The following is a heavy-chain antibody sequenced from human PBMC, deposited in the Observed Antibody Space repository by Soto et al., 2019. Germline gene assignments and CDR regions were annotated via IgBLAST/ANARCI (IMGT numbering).Heavy chain of an antibody. J-gene: IGHJ5*02. CDR2: IYHSGST. V-gene: IGHV4-4*02. CDR1: GGSISSNNW. D-gene: IGHD6-13*01. CDR3: ARGAGRGLDP. Sequence: QVQLQESGPGLVKPSGTLSLTCAVSGGSISSNNWWSWVRQPPGKGLEWIGEIYHSGSTNYNPSLQSRVNLSLDKSQNQFSLKLSSVAAADTAVYYCARGAGRGLDPWGQGILVTVSS.